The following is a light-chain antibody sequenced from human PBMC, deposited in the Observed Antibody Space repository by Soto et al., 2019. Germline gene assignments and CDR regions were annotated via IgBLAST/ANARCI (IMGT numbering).Light chain of an antibody. CDR1: QSISSY. J-gene: IGKJ4*01. CDR2: AAS. CDR3: QQSYSTLT. V-gene: IGKV1-39*01. Sequence: DIQMTQSPSSLSASLGDRVTITCRASQSISSYLNWYQQKPGKAPKILIYAASSLQSGVPSRFSGSGSGTDFTLTIRSLKPEDLATDYCQQSYSTLTFGGGTKGEIK.